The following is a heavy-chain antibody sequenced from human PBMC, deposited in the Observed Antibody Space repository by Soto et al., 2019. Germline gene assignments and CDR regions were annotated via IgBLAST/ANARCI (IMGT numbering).Heavy chain of an antibody. CDR2: IRSSSYI. Sequence: GGSLRLSCAASGFTFSSYSMNWVRQAPGKGLEWVSSIRSSSYIYYANSVKCRFTISRDNAKNSLYLQMNSLRAEDTAVCYCARERYSDGSTSHNWLDPWGQGTLVTVSS. CDR3: ARERYSDGSTSHNWLDP. V-gene: IGHV3-21*01. D-gene: IGHD5-18*01. CDR1: GFTFSSYS. J-gene: IGHJ5*02.